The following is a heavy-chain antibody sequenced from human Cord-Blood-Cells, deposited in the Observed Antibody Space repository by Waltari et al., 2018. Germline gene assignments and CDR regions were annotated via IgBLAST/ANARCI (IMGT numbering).Heavy chain of an antibody. CDR1: GFTVSSNY. CDR2: IYSGGST. Sequence: EVQLVESGGGLIQPGGSLRLSCAASGFTVSSNYMSWVRQAPGKGLEWVSVIYSGGSTYYADSVKGRITISRDNSKNTLYLQMNSLRAEDTAVYYCARVYCSSTSCYEFDYWGQGTLVTVSS. CDR3: ARVYCSSTSCYEFDY. V-gene: IGHV3-53*01. D-gene: IGHD2-2*01. J-gene: IGHJ4*02.